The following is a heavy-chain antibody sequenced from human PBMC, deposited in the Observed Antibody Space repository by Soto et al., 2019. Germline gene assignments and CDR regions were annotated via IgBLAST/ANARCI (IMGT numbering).Heavy chain of an antibody. CDR2: IYYSGST. D-gene: IGHD2-2*01. J-gene: IGHJ5*02. CDR3: ARVRCSSTSCYYGWFDP. V-gene: IGHV4-31*03. Sequence: TLSLTCTVSGGSISSGGYYWSWIRQHPGKGLEWIGYIYYSGSTYYNPSLKSRVTISVDTSKNQFSLKLSSVTAADTAVYYCARVRCSSTSCYYGWFDPWGQGTLVTVSS. CDR1: GGSISSGGYY.